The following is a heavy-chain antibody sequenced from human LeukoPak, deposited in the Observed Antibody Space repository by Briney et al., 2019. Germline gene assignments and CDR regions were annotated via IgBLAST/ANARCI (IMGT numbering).Heavy chain of an antibody. CDR1: GFTFSNYA. Sequence: GGSLRLSCAASGFTFSNYAMSWVRQAPGKGLEWVSGISGGVGTTYYVDSVKGRFTISRDNSKNTLYLQMNSLRAEDTAVYYCARDLVGATTLGYFDLWGRGTLVTVSS. V-gene: IGHV3-23*01. J-gene: IGHJ2*01. CDR2: ISGGVGTT. CDR3: ARDLVGATTLGYFDL. D-gene: IGHD1-26*01.